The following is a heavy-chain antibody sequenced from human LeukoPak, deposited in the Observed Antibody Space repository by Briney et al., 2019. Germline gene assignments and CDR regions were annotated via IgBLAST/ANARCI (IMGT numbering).Heavy chain of an antibody. CDR1: GFTFSSNC. CDR3: ASQSFGRFDP. V-gene: IGHV3-7*01. D-gene: IGHD3-16*01. J-gene: IGHJ5*02. CDR2: IKEDGSVK. Sequence: GGPLRLSCVVSGFTFSSNCMSWVRQAPGKGLEWGGKIKEDGSVKYYVDSVKGRFTISRDNAKNSLYLQMNSLRAEDTAVYYCASQSFGRFDPWGQGTRVTGSS.